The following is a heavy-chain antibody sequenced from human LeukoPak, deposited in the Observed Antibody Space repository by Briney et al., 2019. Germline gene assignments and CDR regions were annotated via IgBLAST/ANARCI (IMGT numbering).Heavy chain of an antibody. CDR1: GFTFSSYA. CDR3: AKDLTSVLTVTTCGY. V-gene: IGHV3-23*01. Sequence: GGSLRLSCAASGFTFSSYAMSWVRQAPGKGLEWVSAISGSGGSTYYADSVKGRFTISRDNSKNTLYLQMNSLRAEDTAVYYCAKDLTSVLTVTTCGYWGQGALVTVSS. CDR2: ISGSGGST. D-gene: IGHD4-17*01. J-gene: IGHJ4*02.